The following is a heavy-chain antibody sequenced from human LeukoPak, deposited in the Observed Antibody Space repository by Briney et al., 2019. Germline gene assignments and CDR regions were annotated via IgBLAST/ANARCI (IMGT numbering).Heavy chain of an antibody. CDR1: GFTFSNYA. J-gene: IGHJ4*02. Sequence: GGSLRLSCAASGFTFSNYAMSWVRQAPGKGLEWVSTISGSGGSTYYADSVKGRFTISRDNSKNTLYVQMNSLRAEDTAVYYCAKGPTAAGTFRGGYWGQGTLVTVSS. CDR3: AKGPTAAGTFRGGY. V-gene: IGHV3-23*01. CDR2: ISGSGGST. D-gene: IGHD6-13*01.